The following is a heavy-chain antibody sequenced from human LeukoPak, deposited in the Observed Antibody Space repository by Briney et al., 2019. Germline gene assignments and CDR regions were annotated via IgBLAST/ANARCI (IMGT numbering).Heavy chain of an antibody. V-gene: IGHV3-48*01. D-gene: IGHD6-13*01. J-gene: IGHJ2*01. CDR1: GFTFSGYS. Sequence: PGGSLRLSCAASGFTFSGYSMNWVRQAPGKGLEWVSYISSSSSTIYYADSVKGRFTISRDNAKNSLYLQMNSLRAEDTAVYYCARDRAAGRGDYWYFDLWGRGTLVTVSS. CDR2: ISSSSSTI. CDR3: ARDRAAGRGDYWYFDL.